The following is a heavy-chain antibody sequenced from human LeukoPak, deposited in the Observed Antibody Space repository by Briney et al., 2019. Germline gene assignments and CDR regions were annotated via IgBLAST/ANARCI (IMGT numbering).Heavy chain of an antibody. CDR1: GYTFTSYA. D-gene: IGHD3-22*01. CDR3: ASRDSSGYYLDY. Sequence: ASVKVSCKASGYTFTSYAMNWVRQAPGQGLEWMGWISAYNGNTNYAQKLQGRVTMTTDTSTSTAYMELRSLRSDDTAVYYCASRDSSGYYLDYWGQGTLVTVSS. J-gene: IGHJ4*02. CDR2: ISAYNGNT. V-gene: IGHV1-18*01.